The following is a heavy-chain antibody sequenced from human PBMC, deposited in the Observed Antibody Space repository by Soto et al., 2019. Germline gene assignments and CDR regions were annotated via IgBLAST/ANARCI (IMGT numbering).Heavy chain of an antibody. CDR1: GFTFSGSA. CDR2: IRSKANSYAT. D-gene: IGHD6-19*01. J-gene: IGHJ6*02. CDR3: TSGGLAVAGPRGTYYYYGMDV. V-gene: IGHV3-73*02. Sequence: EVQLVESGGGLVQPGGSLKLSCAASGFTFSGSAMHWVRQASGKGLEWVGRIRSKANSYATAYAASVKGRFTSSRDDSKNTAYLQMNSLKTEDTAVYYCTSGGLAVAGPRGTYYYYGMDVWGQGTTVTVSS.